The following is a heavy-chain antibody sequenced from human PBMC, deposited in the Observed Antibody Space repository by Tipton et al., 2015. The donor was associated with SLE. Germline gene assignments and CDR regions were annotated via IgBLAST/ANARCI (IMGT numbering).Heavy chain of an antibody. V-gene: IGHV4-59*01. D-gene: IGHD1-1*01. CDR3: ARSKTGTTEDYFDY. Sequence: TLSLTCAVYGESFSGYYWSWIRQPPGKGLEWIGYIYYSGSTNYNPSLKSRVTISVDTSKNQFSLKLSSVTAADTAVYYCARSKTGTTEDYFDYWGQGTLVTVSS. J-gene: IGHJ4*02. CDR1: GESFSGYY. CDR2: IYYSGST.